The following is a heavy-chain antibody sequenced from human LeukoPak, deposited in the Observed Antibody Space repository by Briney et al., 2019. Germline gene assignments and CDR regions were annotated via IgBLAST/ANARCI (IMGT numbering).Heavy chain of an antibody. CDR1: GYTFTSYG. V-gene: IGHV1-18*01. D-gene: IGHD3-10*01. CDR2: ITAYNDNT. CDR3: ARALLWFGEPSHIDY. Sequence: GASVKVSCKASGYTFTSYGISWVRQAPGQGLEWMGWITAYNDNTNYAQKLQGRVTMTTDTSTSTAYMELRSVRSDDTAVYYCARALLWFGEPSHIDYWGQGTLVTASS. J-gene: IGHJ4*02.